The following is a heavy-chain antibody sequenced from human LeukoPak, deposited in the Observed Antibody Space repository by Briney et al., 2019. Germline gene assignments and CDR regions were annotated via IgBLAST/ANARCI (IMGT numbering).Heavy chain of an antibody. CDR2: ISRSSSYI. CDR1: GFTFSSYS. J-gene: IGHJ3*01. V-gene: IGHV3-21*01. Sequence: PGGSLRLSCAASGFTFSSYSMNWVRQAPGKGLEWVSSISRSSSYIYYADSVKGRFTISRDNAKNSLYLQMNSLRAEDTAVYYCASSSVIGNHGTRDWGQGTMVTVSS. D-gene: IGHD1-14*01. CDR3: ASSSVIGNHGTRD.